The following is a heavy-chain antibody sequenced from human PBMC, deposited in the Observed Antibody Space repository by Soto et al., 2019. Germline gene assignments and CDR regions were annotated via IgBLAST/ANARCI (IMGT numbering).Heavy chain of an antibody. CDR1: GGSLSGYY. CDR2: INHSGST. Sequence: SETLSLTCAVYGGSLSGYYWSWIRQPPGKGLEWIGEINHSGSTNYNPSLKSRATISVDTSKNQFSLKLSSVTAADTAVYYCASNRITMVRGVIAHWGQGTLVTVSS. CDR3: ASNRITMVRGVIAH. J-gene: IGHJ5*02. V-gene: IGHV4-34*01. D-gene: IGHD3-10*01.